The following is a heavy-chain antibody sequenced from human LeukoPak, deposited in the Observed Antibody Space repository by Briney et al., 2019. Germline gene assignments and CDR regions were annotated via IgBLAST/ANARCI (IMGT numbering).Heavy chain of an antibody. J-gene: IGHJ3*02. V-gene: IGHV3-53*01. CDR1: GFTFSSYS. CDR3: ARGITMIAVAHAFDI. Sequence: PGGSLRLSCAASGFTFSSYSMSWVRQAPGKGLEWVSVIYSGGSTYYADSMKGRFTISRDNSKNTLYLQMNSLRAEDTAVYYCARGITMIAVAHAFDIWGQGTMVTVSS. CDR2: IYSGGST. D-gene: IGHD3-22*01.